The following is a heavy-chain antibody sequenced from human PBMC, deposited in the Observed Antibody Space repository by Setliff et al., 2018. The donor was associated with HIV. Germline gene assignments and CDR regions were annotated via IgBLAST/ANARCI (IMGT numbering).Heavy chain of an antibody. Sequence: GASVKVSCKASRSTFNSHTINWVRQAPGQGLDWMGRIIPILGVANYAKRFQGKVTITADKSTSTAYMELTSLRFDDTAVYYCVRGVQSPPHYSYYYMDVWGEGTMVTVSS. CDR1: RSTFNSHT. V-gene: IGHV1-69*02. D-gene: IGHD3-3*01. CDR2: IIPILGVA. J-gene: IGHJ6*03. CDR3: VRGVQSPPHYSYYYMDV.